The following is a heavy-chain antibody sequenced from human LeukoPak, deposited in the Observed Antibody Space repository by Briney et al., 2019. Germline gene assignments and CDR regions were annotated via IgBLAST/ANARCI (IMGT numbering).Heavy chain of an antibody. J-gene: IGHJ4*01. V-gene: IGHV1-69*04. CDR1: VGTFSSYA. CDR3: ASRSGGSNAMDD. CDR2: VIPILGIG. D-gene: IGHD2-15*01. Sequence: SETVSCKPSVGTFSSYAISWVRLAPGPGLEWIGMVIPILGIGNYLQKFQGRVTITADTSTSTAYLELRTLTSEDTAVYYCASRSGGSNAMDDWGQGTLVTVSS.